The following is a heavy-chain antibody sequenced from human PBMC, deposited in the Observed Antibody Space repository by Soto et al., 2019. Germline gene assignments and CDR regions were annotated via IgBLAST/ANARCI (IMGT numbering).Heavy chain of an antibody. CDR3: AHVVGYCSGGSCYNY. CDR1: GFSLRTSGVG. D-gene: IGHD2-15*01. Sequence: SGPTLVNPTQTLTLTCTFPGFSLRTSGVGVGWIRQPPGKALEWLALIYWDDDKRYSPSLKSRLTITKDTSKNQVVLTMTNMDPVDTATYYCAHVVGYCSGGSCYNYWGQGTLVTVSS. J-gene: IGHJ4*02. CDR2: IYWDDDK. V-gene: IGHV2-5*02.